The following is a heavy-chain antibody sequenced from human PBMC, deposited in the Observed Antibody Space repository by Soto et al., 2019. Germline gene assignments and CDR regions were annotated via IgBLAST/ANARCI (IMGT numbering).Heavy chain of an antibody. CDR2: FYHSGST. D-gene: IGHD1-1*01. J-gene: IGHJ3*02. V-gene: IGHV4-31*11. CDR3: AREETGNDALDI. Sequence: SETLSLTCAVSGGSLRSATYYWSWIRQHPGKGLEWIGYFYHSGSTYYKPSLRSRVTISLDTSKNQFSLNLRSVTDADTAIYYCAREETGNDALDIWGQGTLVT. CDR1: GGSLRSATYY.